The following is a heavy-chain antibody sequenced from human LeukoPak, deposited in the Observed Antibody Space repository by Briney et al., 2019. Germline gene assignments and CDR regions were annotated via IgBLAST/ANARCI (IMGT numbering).Heavy chain of an antibody. CDR2: ISWNSGSI. V-gene: IGHV3-9*01. CDR1: GFTFDDYA. Sequence: PGRSLRLSCAASGFTFDDYAMHWVRQAPRKGLEWVSGISWNSGSIGYADSVKGRFTISRDNAKSSLYLQMNSLRAEDTALYYCAKDRYSSSWYYFDYWGQGTLVTVSS. CDR3: AKDRYSSSWYYFDY. J-gene: IGHJ4*02. D-gene: IGHD6-13*01.